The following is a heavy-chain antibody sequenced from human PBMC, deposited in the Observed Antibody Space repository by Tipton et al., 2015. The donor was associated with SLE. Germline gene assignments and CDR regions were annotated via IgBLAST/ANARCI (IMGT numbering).Heavy chain of an antibody. CDR3: ARADLRWWPKDYYYGMDV. Sequence: QLVQTGAEVKKPGASVKVSCKASGYTFTGYYMHWVRQAPGQGLEWMGRINPNSGGTNYAQKFQGRVTMTRDTSISTAYMELRSLRSDDTAVYYCARADLRWWPKDYYYGMDVWGQGTTVTVSS. CDR2: INPNSGGT. CDR1: GYTFTGYY. V-gene: IGHV1-2*06. D-gene: IGHD2-15*01. J-gene: IGHJ6*02.